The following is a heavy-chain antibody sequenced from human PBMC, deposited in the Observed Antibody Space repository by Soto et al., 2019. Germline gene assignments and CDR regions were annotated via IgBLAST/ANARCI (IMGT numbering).Heavy chain of an antibody. CDR3: AKGRDSTLLRWQYFDN. CDR1: GLTFSLYV. J-gene: IGHJ4*02. V-gene: IGHV3-30*18. Sequence: GRSLRLSCAVSGLTFSLYVMHWVGQSPGKGLEWVAFISYEGRNKYYADSVKGRFTISRDNSKNTLSLQLDSLRPEDTAVYYCAKGRDSTLLRWQYFDNWGQGTQVTVSS. CDR2: ISYEGRNK. D-gene: IGHD2-15*01.